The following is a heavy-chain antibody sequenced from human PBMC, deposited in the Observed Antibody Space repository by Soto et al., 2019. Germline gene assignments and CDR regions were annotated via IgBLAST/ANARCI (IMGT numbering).Heavy chain of an antibody. CDR3: AGRSGSSDY. D-gene: IGHD3-10*01. CDR2: ISYDEIDK. Sequence: PGGSLRLSCAASGFTFSNYTMHWVRPAPGKGLEWVALISYDEIDKYFADAVKGRFTISRDNSKNTLYLQMDSLRAEDTAVYYCAGRSGSSDYWGRGTLVTVSS. CDR1: GFTFSNYT. J-gene: IGHJ4*02. V-gene: IGHV3-30*04.